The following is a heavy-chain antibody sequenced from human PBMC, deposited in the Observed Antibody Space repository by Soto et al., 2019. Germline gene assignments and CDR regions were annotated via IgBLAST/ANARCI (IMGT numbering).Heavy chain of an antibody. J-gene: IGHJ4*02. CDR3: ATRMYSTSWYYFVS. D-gene: IGHD6-13*01. CDR2: IGGGSGST. V-gene: IGHV3-23*01. Sequence: EVQLLESGGGFEQPGGSLRLSCAASGFTFTNYALSWVRQAPGKGLEWVSTIGGGSGSTSYADSVKGRFSISRENSKNTLYLQMSSLRAEDTALYYCATRMYSTSWYYFVSWGQGTLVTVSS. CDR1: GFTFTNYA.